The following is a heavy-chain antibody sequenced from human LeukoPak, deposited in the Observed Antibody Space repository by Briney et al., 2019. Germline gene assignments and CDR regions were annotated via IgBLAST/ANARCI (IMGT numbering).Heavy chain of an antibody. D-gene: IGHD5-18*01. Sequence: QTGGSLRLSCAASGFTFDNYAMSWVRQTPGKGLEWVSGIGGSGDDTYYADSVKGRFTISRDNARNPLYLQMNSLRAEDTAVYYCARDSTPAQVWFRGTLDYWGLGALVTVSS. J-gene: IGHJ4*02. CDR1: GFTFDNYA. V-gene: IGHV3-23*01. CDR3: ARDSTPAQVWFRGTLDY. CDR2: IGGSGDDT.